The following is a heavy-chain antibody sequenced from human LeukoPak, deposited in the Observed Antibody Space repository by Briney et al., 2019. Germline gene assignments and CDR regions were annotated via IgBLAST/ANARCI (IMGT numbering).Heavy chain of an antibody. J-gene: IGHJ4*02. CDR3: ARTFLRLGELSPEMDFDY. CDR2: LYYSGST. CDR1: GGFISSGDYY. D-gene: IGHD3-16*02. V-gene: IGHV4-30-4*01. Sequence: SETLSLTCTVSGGFISSGDYYWSWIRQPPGKGLEWSGYLYYSGSTYYNPSLKSRVTISVDTSKNQFSLKLSYVTAADTAVYYCARTFLRLGELSPEMDFDYWGQGTLVTVSS.